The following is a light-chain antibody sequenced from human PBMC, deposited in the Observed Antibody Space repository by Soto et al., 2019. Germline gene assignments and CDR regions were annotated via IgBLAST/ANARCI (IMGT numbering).Light chain of an antibody. CDR3: QQLNRYPIT. V-gene: IGKV1-9*01. Sequence: DIQLTQSPSFLSASVGDRVTITCRASQGLSSDLAWYQQKPGKAPKLLIYAASTLQSGVPSRFSGSGSGTEFTLTISSLQPEDFATYYCQQLNRYPITFGQGTRLEIK. J-gene: IGKJ5*01. CDR1: QGLSSD. CDR2: AAS.